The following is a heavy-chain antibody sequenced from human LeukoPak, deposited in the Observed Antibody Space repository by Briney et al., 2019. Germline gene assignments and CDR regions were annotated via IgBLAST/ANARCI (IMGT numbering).Heavy chain of an antibody. CDR2: IGGSGSDM. V-gene: IGHV3-11*04. J-gene: IGHJ6*03. CDR3: AREGDYYGSGSYYNYYYYYMDV. CDR1: GFGFSDSY. D-gene: IGHD3-10*01. Sequence: GGSLRLSCVVSGFGFSDSYMTWIRLTPGKGLEWHAYIGGSGSDMYYADSVKGRFTISRDNAKNSLYLQMSSLRAEDTAVYYCAREGDYYGSGSYYNYYYYYMDVWGKGTTVTISS.